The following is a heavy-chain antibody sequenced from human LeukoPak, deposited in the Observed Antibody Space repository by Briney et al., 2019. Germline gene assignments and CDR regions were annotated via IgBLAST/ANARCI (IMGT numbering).Heavy chain of an antibody. Sequence: GASVKVSCKASGYIFTSYAISWVRQAPGQGLEWMGWITTYNANTNYAQKLQGRVTMTTDTSTSTAYMELRSLRSDDTAVYYCARHSSDWEFDYWGQGTLVTVSS. J-gene: IGHJ4*02. V-gene: IGHV1-18*01. CDR2: ITTYNANT. CDR1: GYIFTSYA. CDR3: ARHSSDWEFDY. D-gene: IGHD6-19*01.